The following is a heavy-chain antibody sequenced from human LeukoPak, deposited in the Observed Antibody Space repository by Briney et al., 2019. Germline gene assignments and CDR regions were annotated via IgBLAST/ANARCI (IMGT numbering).Heavy chain of an antibody. CDR1: GDSISSGGYY. CDR2: IYYSGST. Sequence: SETLSLTCTVSGDSISSGGYYWGWIRQPPGKGLEWIAIIYYSGSTYYNPSLKSRVTISVDTSKNQFSLKLSSVTAADTAVYYCARVYAQTYYYDSSGYWGQGTLVTVSS. V-gene: IGHV4-39*07. D-gene: IGHD3-22*01. J-gene: IGHJ4*02. CDR3: ARVYAQTYYYDSSGY.